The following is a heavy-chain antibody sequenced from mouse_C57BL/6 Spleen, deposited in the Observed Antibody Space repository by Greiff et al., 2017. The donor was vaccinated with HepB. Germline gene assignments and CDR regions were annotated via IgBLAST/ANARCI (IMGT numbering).Heavy chain of an antibody. Sequence: EVHLVESGGGLVKPGGSLKLSCAASGFTFSSYAMSWVRQTPEKRLEWVATISDGGSYTYYPDNVKGRFTISRDNAKNNLYLQMSHLKSEDTAMYYCARDKLRLDYWGQGTTLTVSS. J-gene: IGHJ2*01. CDR1: GFTFSSYA. CDR2: ISDGGSYT. V-gene: IGHV5-4*01. D-gene: IGHD3-2*02. CDR3: ARDKLRLDY.